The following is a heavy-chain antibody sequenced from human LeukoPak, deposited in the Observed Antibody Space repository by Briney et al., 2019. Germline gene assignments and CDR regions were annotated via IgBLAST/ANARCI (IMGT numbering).Heavy chain of an antibody. CDR2: IYTSGST. D-gene: IGHD4-17*01. V-gene: IGHV4-61*02. Sequence: SQTLSLTCTVSGGSISSGSYYWSWIRQPAGKGLEWIGRIYTSGSTNYNPSLKSRVTISVDTSKNQFSLKLSSVTAADTAVYYCASTVTTGYWGQGTLVTVSS. J-gene: IGHJ4*02. CDR1: GGSISSGSYY. CDR3: ASTVTTGY.